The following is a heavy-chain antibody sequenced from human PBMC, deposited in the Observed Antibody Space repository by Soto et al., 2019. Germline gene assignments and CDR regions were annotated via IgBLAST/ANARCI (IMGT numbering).Heavy chain of an antibody. CDR3: AKLVVPAANYYYGMDV. J-gene: IGHJ6*02. CDR1: GFTFSSYA. V-gene: IGHV3-23*01. D-gene: IGHD2-2*01. CDR2: ISGSGGST. Sequence: PGGSLRLSCAASGFTFSSYAMSWVRQAPGKGLEWVSAISGSGGSTYYADSVKGRFTISRDNSKNTLYLQMNSLRAEDTAVYYCAKLVVPAANYYYGMDVWGQGTTVTVSS.